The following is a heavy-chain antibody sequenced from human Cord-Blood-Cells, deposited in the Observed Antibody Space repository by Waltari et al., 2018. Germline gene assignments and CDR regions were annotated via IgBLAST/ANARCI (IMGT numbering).Heavy chain of an antibody. CDR1: GFTVSSNY. Sequence: EVQLVESGGGLIQPGGSLRLSCAASGFTVSSNYMSWVRQAPGKGLEWVSVVYSGGSTYYADSVKGRFTISRDNSKNTLYLQMNSLRAEDTAGYYCARVTSIFGVVKASTDYYYMDVWGKGTTVTVSS. V-gene: IGHV3-53*01. J-gene: IGHJ6*03. CDR3: ARVTSIFGVVKASTDYYYMDV. D-gene: IGHD3-3*01. CDR2: VYSGGST.